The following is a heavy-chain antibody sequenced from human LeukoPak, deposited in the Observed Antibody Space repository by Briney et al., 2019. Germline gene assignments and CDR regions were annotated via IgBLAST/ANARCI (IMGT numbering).Heavy chain of an antibody. V-gene: IGHV4-59*08. J-gene: IGHJ4*02. CDR2: IYYSGYT. Sequence: SETLSLTCTVSGGSISSYYWSWIRQPPGKGLEWIGYIYYSGYTNYNPSLKSRVTISVDTSKNQFSLNLSSVTAADTAVYYCARLITAFQAFDSWGQGTLVTVSS. D-gene: IGHD3-16*01. CDR1: GGSISSYY. CDR3: ARLITAFQAFDS.